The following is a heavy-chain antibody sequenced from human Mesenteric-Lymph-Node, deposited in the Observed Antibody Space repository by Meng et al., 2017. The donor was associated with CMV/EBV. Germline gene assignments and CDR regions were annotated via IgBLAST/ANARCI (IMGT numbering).Heavy chain of an antibody. CDR2: IKQDGSEK. J-gene: IGHJ4*02. CDR3: AREQQQLVMYYFDY. CDR1: GFTFSNYW. D-gene: IGHD6-13*01. V-gene: IGHV3-7*01. Sequence: GGSLRLSCAASGFTFSNYWMSRVRQAPGKGLEWVANIKQDGSEKYYVDSVKGRFTMSRDNAKNSLYLQMNSLRAEDTAVYYCAREQQQLVMYYFDYWGQGTLVTVSS.